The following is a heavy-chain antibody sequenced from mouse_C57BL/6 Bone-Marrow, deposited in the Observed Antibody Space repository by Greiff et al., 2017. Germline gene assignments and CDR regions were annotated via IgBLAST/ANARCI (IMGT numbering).Heavy chain of an antibody. CDR3: AGGDDPEDY. D-gene: IGHD2-3*01. V-gene: IGHV1-69*01. CDR1: GYTFTSYW. J-gene: IGHJ4*01. CDR2: IDPSDSYT. Sequence: VKLQQPGAELVMPGASVKLSCKASGYTFTSYWMHWVKQRPGQGLEWIGEIDPSDSYTNYNQKFKGKSTLTVDKSSSTAYMQLRSLTSEDSAVYYCAGGDDPEDYWGQGTSVTVSS.